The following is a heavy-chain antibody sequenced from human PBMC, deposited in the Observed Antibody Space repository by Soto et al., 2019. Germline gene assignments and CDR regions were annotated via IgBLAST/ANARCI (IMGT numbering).Heavy chain of an antibody. Sequence: GESLKISCRTSGYKFTSYWIAWVRQMPGKGLEWMGIIFPSDSDIRYSPSFQGQVTISADRSTSTVFLQRASLKASDTAVYFCARKDKSGYFNWFDPWGQGTLVTVS. CDR3: ARKDKSGYFNWFDP. CDR2: IFPSDSDI. J-gene: IGHJ5*02. D-gene: IGHD3-22*01. V-gene: IGHV5-51*01. CDR1: GYKFTSYW.